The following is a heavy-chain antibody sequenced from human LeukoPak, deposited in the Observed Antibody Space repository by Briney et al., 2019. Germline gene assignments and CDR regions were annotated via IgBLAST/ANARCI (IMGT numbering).Heavy chain of an antibody. V-gene: IGHV1-24*01. Sequence: GASVKVSCKVSGYTPTELSMHWVRQAPGKGLEWMGGFDPEDGETIYAQKFQGRVTMTEDTSTDTAYMELSSLRSEDTAVYYCATLRNLDYYDSSPFDYWGQGTLVTVSS. J-gene: IGHJ4*02. D-gene: IGHD3-22*01. CDR3: ATLRNLDYYDSSPFDY. CDR1: GYTPTELS. CDR2: FDPEDGET.